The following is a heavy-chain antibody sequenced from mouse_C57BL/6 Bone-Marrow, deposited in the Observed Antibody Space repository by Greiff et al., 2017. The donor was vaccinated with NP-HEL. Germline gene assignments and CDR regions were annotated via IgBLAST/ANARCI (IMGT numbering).Heavy chain of an antibody. J-gene: IGHJ3*01. D-gene: IGHD2-4*01. V-gene: IGHV1-5*01. Sequence: EVQLQQSGTVLARPGASVKMSCKTSGYTFTSYWMHWVKQRPGQGLEWIGAIYPGNSDTSYNQKFKGKAKLTAVTSASTAYMELSSLTNEDSAVYYCTRSHYDYYWFAYWGQGTLVTVSA. CDR1: GYTFTSYW. CDR3: TRSHYDYYWFAY. CDR2: IYPGNSDT.